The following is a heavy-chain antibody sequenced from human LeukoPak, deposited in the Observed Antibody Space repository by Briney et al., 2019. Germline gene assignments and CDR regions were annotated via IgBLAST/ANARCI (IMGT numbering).Heavy chain of an antibody. CDR1: GITFSNYS. D-gene: IGHD5-18*01. CDR2: ISSSGRTI. CDR3: TRGSGYSYGYRPPFYYYMDV. Sequence: GGSLRLSCAPSGITFSNYSMSWVRQAPGKGLEWVSYISSSGRTIYYADSVKGRFTISRDNAKNSLYLQMNSLRAEDTAVYYCTRGSGYSYGYRPPFYYYMDVWGKGTTVTVSS. J-gene: IGHJ6*03. V-gene: IGHV3-48*01.